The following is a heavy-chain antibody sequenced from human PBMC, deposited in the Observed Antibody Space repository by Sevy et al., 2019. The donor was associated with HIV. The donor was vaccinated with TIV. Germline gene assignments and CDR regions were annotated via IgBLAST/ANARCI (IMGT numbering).Heavy chain of an antibody. J-gene: IGHJ4*02. D-gene: IGHD4-17*01. CDR2: IWFDGSNT. CDR3: ARDLEFYDSGDYGPAFMPDY. Sequence: GGSLRLSCAASGFTFSSYRMHWVRQGPGKGLEWVAVIWFDGSNTYYADSVKGRFTISRDIAKNTLHLQMNSLRAEDTAVYYCARDLEFYDSGDYGPAFMPDYWGQGTLVTVSS. CDR1: GFTFSSYR. V-gene: IGHV3-33*01.